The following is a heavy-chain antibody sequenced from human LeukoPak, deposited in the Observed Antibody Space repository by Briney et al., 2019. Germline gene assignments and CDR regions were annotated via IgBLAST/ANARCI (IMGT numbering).Heavy chain of an antibody. J-gene: IGHJ5*02. V-gene: IGHV4-31*03. CDR2: IYYSGST. CDR1: GGSISSGGYY. D-gene: IGHD2-2*01. CDR3: ARDRGRYCSSTSCLGRFDP. Sequence: PSETLSLTCTVSGGSISSGGYYWSWIRQHPGKGLEWIGYIYYSGSTYYNPSLKSRVTISVDTSKNQFSLKLSSVTAADTAVYYCARDRGRYCSSTSCLGRFDPWGQGILVTVSS.